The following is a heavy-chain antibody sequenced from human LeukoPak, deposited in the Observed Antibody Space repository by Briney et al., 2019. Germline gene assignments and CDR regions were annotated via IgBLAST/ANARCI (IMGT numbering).Heavy chain of an antibody. V-gene: IGHV3-21*01. CDR1: AFALSTYT. J-gene: IGHJ4*02. D-gene: IGHD3-10*01. Sequence: GGSLRLSCAASAFALSTYTMAWVRLAPGKGLEWVSSINPDSKYIYYRDSVRGRFTISRDNAKNSLYLQMNSLRVEDTAVYFCARFVDQSTYYFDSWGQGTLVIVSS. CDR3: ARFVDQSTYYFDS. CDR2: INPDSKYI.